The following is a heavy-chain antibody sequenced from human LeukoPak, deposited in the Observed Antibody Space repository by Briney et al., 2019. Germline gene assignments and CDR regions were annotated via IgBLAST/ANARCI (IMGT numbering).Heavy chain of an antibody. V-gene: IGHV3-48*04. D-gene: IGHD3-16*01. J-gene: IGHJ4*02. CDR3: ARVIGSYGDSAY. CDR1: GFNFRSYS. CDR2: ISGTSSAI. Sequence: GSLRLSCAASGFNFRSYSMNWVRQAPGKGLEWLSYISGTSSAIYYADSPKGRFTISRDNAKNSLYLQMDSLRAEDTAVYYCARVIGSYGDSAYWGQGTLVTVSS.